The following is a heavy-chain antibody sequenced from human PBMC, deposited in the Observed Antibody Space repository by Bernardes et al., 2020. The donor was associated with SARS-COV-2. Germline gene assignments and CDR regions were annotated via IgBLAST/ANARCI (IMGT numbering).Heavy chain of an antibody. J-gene: IGHJ2*01. CDR3: ARDLSHLVRRGFDL. Sequence: DTLSLTCTVSGGSIGSYYWAWIRQPPGKGLEWIGYIYYSGTTNYNPSLKSRVTISVDRSRNQFSLNLNSVTPADTAVYYCARDLSHLVRRGFDLWGRGTLVTVSS. CDR1: GGSIGSYY. D-gene: IGHD6-6*01. CDR2: IYYSGTT. V-gene: IGHV4-59*01.